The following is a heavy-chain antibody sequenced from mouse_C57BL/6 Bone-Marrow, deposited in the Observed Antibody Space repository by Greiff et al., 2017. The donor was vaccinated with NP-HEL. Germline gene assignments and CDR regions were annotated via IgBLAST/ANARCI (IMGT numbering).Heavy chain of an antibody. V-gene: IGHV5-17*01. CDR2: ISSGSSNI. CDR1: GFTFSDYG. J-gene: IGHJ4*01. CDR3: ARRYRGLYYYAMDY. D-gene: IGHD2-12*01. Sequence: EVQLVESGGGLVKPGGSLKLSCAASGFTFSDYGMHWVRQAPEKGLEWVAYISSGSSNIYYADTVKGRFTISRDNAKNNLFLQMTSLRSEDTAMYYCARRYRGLYYYAMDYWGQGTSVTVSS.